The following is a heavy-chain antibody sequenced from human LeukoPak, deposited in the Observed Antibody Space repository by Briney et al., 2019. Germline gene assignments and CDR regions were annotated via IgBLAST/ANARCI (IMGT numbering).Heavy chain of an antibody. V-gene: IGHV3-23*01. CDR3: ARRGDPYYFDY. Sequence: GGSLRLSCAASGFTFSSVAMNWVRQAPGKGVEWGSVIGGGGGPTYYADSVKGRFTISRDNSKNTLYLRLNSLRAEDTAVYYCARRGDPYYFDYWGQGALVTVSA. J-gene: IGHJ4*02. CDR1: GFTFSSVA. D-gene: IGHD2-21*02. CDR2: IGGGGGPT.